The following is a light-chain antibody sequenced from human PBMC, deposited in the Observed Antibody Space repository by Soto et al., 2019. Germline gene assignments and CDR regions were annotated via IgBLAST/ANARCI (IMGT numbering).Light chain of an antibody. CDR2: AAS. CDR1: QSIGGF. CDR3: QQSYSTPLT. Sequence: DIQMTQSPSSLSVSVGDRVTITCRASQSIGGFLNWYQQKLGKAPKLLIYAASSLHSGVPSRFSGSGSGTDFTLTISSLQPEDFATYYCQQSYSTPLTFGGGTKVDIK. V-gene: IGKV1-39*01. J-gene: IGKJ4*01.